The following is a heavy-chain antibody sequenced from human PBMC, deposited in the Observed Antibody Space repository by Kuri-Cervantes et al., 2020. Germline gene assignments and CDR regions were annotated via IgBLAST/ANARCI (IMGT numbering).Heavy chain of an antibody. Sequence: SQTLSHTCAVFLGSFSGPYWTRIRQPPGKGLEMVGEINLGGSINYNPSLQSRVTISVDKSKNQFSLKLSPVTAADTAVYYCARASKTNWYFDLWGRGTLVTVSS. J-gene: IGHJ2*01. V-gene: IGHV4-34*01. CDR2: INLGGSI. CDR1: LGSFSGPY. D-gene: IGHD1-1*01. CDR3: ARASKTNWYFDL.